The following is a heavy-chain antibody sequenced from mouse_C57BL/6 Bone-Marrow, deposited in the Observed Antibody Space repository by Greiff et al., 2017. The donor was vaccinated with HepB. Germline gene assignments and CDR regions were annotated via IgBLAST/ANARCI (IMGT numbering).Heavy chain of an antibody. J-gene: IGHJ2*01. CDR3: ARFGTTVVATGRYYFDY. D-gene: IGHD1-1*01. Sequence: VQLQESEPELVKPGASVKISCKASGYTFTDYYINWVKQRPGQGLEWIGWIFPGSGSTYYNEKFKGKATLTVDKSSSTAYMLLSSLTSEDSAVYFCARFGTTVVATGRYYFDYWGQGTTLTVSS. CDR1: GYTFTDYY. CDR2: IFPGSGST. V-gene: IGHV1-75*01.